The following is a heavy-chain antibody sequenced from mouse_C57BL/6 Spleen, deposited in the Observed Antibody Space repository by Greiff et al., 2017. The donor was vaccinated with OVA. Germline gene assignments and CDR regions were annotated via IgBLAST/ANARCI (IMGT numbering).Heavy chain of an antibody. CDR2: IDPETGGT. J-gene: IGHJ2*01. CDR3: TRSHWAFDY. V-gene: IGHV1-15*01. Sequence: QVQLQQSGAELVRPGASVTLSCKASGYTFTDYEMHWVKQTPVHGLEWIGAIDPETGGTAYNQKFKGKAILTADKSSSTAYMELRSLTSEDSAVYYCTRSHWAFDYWGQGTTLTVSS. CDR1: GYTFTDYE. D-gene: IGHD4-1*01.